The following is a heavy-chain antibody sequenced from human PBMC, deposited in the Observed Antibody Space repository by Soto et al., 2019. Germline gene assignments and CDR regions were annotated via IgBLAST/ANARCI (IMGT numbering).Heavy chain of an antibody. CDR1: GDSISTYN. J-gene: IGHJ5*02. D-gene: IGHD5-12*01. CDR2: IYYSGVT. V-gene: IGHV4-59*01. Sequence: SETLSLTCTVSGDSISTYNWGWIRQPPGKGLEWIGCIYYSGVTNYNPSLKSRVTISVDTPKNQLSLKLNSVTAADTAVYYCARVAADIASWLDPWGQGTRVTVAS. CDR3: ARVAADIASWLDP.